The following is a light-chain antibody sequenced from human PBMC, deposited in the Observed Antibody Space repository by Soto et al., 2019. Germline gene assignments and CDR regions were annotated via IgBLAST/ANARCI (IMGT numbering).Light chain of an antibody. CDR1: QSVSSN. CDR2: GAS. CDR3: QQYGSIPWT. V-gene: IGKV3-15*01. Sequence: EVVVTQSPATLSVSPGERATLSCRASQSVSSNLAWYQQKPGQAPRLLIYGASTRATGIPARFSGSGSGTEFTLTISSLQSEDFAVYYCQQYGSIPWTFGQGTKVDIK. J-gene: IGKJ1*01.